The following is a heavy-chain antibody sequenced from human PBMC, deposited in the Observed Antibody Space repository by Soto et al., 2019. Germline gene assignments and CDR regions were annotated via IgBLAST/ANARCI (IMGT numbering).Heavy chain of an antibody. CDR3: AKGHPRYSSSWALDY. J-gene: IGHJ4*02. D-gene: IGHD6-13*01. CDR1: GFTFSSYG. V-gene: IGHV3-30*18. Sequence: PGGSLRLSCAASGFTFSSYGMHWVRQAPGKGLEWVAVISYDGSNKYYADSVKGRFTISRDNSKNTLYLQMNSLRAEDTAVYYCAKGHPRYSSSWALDYWGQGTLVTVSS. CDR2: ISYDGSNK.